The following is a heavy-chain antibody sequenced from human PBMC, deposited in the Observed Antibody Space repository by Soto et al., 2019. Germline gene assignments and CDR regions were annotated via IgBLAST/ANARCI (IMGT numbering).Heavy chain of an antibody. J-gene: IGHJ6*01. CDR3: ARDVDNSGYYYYGMDV. V-gene: IGHV1-18*01. Sequence: GASVKVSCKASGYTFTTYGISWVRPAPGQGLEWMGWISGYTGYTNYAQKLQGGVTMTTDTSTRTAYMELRSLRSDDTAVYYCARDVDNSGYYYYGMDVWGQGTTVTVSS. CDR1: GYTFTTYG. CDR2: ISGYTGYT. D-gene: IGHD7-27*01.